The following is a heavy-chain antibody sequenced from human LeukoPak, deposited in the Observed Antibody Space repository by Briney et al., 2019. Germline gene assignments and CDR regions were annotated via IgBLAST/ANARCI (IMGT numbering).Heavy chain of an antibody. CDR2: IRSKANSYAT. V-gene: IGHV3-73*01. J-gene: IGHJ4*02. CDR1: GFTFSGSA. CDR3: TTVAVAGPRTFDY. D-gene: IGHD6-19*01. Sequence: GGSLKLSCAASGFTFSGSAMHWVRQASGKGLEWVGRIRSKANSYATAYAASVKGRFTISRDDSKNTAYLQMNSLKTEDTAVYYCTTVAVAGPRTFDYWGQGTLVTVSS.